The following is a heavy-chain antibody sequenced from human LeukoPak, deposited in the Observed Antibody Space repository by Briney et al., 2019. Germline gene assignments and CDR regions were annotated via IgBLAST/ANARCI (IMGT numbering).Heavy chain of an antibody. CDR2: IRYDGSNK. Sequence: PGGSLRLSCAASGFTFSSYGMHWVRQAPGKGLEWVAFIRYDGSNKYYADSVKGRFTISRDNSKNTLYLQMNSLRAEDTAVYYCAKDSGETYDILTGYYNPDYYYYYMDVWGKGTTVTISS. V-gene: IGHV3-30*02. CDR3: AKDSGETYDILTGYYNPDYYYYYMDV. CDR1: GFTFSSYG. J-gene: IGHJ6*03. D-gene: IGHD3-9*01.